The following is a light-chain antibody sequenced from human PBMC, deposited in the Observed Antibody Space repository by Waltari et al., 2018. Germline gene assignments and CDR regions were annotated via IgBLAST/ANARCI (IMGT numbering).Light chain of an antibody. CDR3: SSYAGSNNLV. CDR1: SSDIGGYKY. J-gene: IGLJ1*01. Sequence: QSALTQPPSASGSPGQSVTISCTGTSSDIGGYKYVSWYRQHPGKGPKLLIYEVSKRPSVVPNRFSGSKSGNTASLTVSGLQAEDEADYYCSSYAGSNNLVFGTGTKV. CDR2: EVS. V-gene: IGLV2-8*01.